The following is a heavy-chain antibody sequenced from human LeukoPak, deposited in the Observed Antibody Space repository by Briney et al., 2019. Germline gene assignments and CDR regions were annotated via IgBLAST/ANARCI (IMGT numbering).Heavy chain of an antibody. Sequence: SETLSLTCTVSGGSISRNNYYWGWIRQPPGKGLEWIGSIHYSGTTDYNPSLESRVTVSADTSKDQFSLNLNSVTAADTAVYYCARGRKMVPFGVWGQGTMVTVSS. D-gene: IGHD4/OR15-4a*01. CDR1: GGSISRNNYY. J-gene: IGHJ3*01. CDR3: ARGRKMVPFGV. CDR2: IHYSGTT. V-gene: IGHV4-39*01.